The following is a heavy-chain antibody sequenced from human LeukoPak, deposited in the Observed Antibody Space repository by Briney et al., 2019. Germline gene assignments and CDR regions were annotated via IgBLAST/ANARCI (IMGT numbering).Heavy chain of an antibody. J-gene: IGHJ4*02. Sequence: GGSLRLSCAASGFTFSSYAMSRVRQAPGKGLEWVSAISGSGGSTYYADSVKGRFTISRDNSKNTLYLQMNSLRAEDTAVYYCAKDSGDIVVVPAALWGQGTLVTVSS. D-gene: IGHD2-2*01. CDR2: ISGSGGST. V-gene: IGHV3-23*01. CDR3: AKDSGDIVVVPAAL. CDR1: GFTFSSYA.